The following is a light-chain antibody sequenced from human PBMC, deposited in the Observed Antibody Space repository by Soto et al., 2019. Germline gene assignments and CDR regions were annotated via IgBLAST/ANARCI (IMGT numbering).Light chain of an antibody. CDR2: GNS. Sequence: QSVLTQPHSVSGAPGQRVTISCTGYNSNIGAGYDVHWYQQLPGTAPKLLIYGNSNRPSGVPDRFSASKSGTSASLAITGLQAEDEADYYCQSYGSSLSGWVFGGGTKLTVL. CDR1: NSNIGAGYD. CDR3: QSYGSSLSGWV. J-gene: IGLJ3*02. V-gene: IGLV1-40*01.